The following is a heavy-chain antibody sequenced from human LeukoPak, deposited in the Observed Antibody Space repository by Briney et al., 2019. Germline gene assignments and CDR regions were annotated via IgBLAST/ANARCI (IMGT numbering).Heavy chain of an antibody. J-gene: IGHJ6*03. V-gene: IGHV1-18*01. CDR3: ARSEKAYCGGVCDNYHMDV. CDR2: ISAYNGNT. CDR1: GYTFTSYG. D-gene: IGHD2-21*02. Sequence: ASVKVSCKASGYTFTSYGISWVRQAPGQGLEWMGWISAYNGNTKYAQKFQDRVTMTTGTSTSTALMELRSLRSDDTAVYYCARSEKAYCGGVCDNYHMDVWGKGTTVTVSS.